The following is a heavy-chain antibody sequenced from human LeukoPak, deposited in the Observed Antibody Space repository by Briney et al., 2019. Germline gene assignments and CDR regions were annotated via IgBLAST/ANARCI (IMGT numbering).Heavy chain of an antibody. V-gene: IGHV1-2*06. J-gene: IGHJ4*02. Sequence: ASVKVSCKASGYTFTGYYMHWVRQAPGQGLEWMGRINPNSGGTNYAQKFQGRVTMTRDTSISTAYMELSRLRSDDTAVYYCARGGYVDAAMVTRYFDYWGQGTLVTVSS. CDR3: ARGGYVDAAMVTRYFDY. CDR2: INPNSGGT. D-gene: IGHD5-18*01. CDR1: GYTFTGYY.